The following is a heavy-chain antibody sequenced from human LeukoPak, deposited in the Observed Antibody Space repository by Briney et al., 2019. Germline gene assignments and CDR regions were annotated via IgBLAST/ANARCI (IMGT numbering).Heavy chain of an antibody. CDR2: ISYDGSNK. J-gene: IGHJ4*02. CDR3: AILGGYCSSTSCYTGSRIY. Sequence: PGGSLRLSCAASGFTFSSYAMHWVRQAPGKGLEWVAVISYDGSNKYYADSVKGRFTISRDNSKNTLYLQMNSLRAEDTAVYYCAILGGYCSSTSCYTGSRIYWGQGTLVTVSS. D-gene: IGHD2-2*02. CDR1: GFTFSSYA. V-gene: IGHV3-30-3*01.